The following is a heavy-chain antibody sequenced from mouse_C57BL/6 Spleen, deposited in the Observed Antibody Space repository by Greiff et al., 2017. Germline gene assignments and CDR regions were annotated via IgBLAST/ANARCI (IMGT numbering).Heavy chain of an antibody. D-gene: IGHD2-4*01. V-gene: IGHV1-66*01. CDR1: GYSFTSYY. CDR2: INPGSGNT. Sequence: QVQLQQSGPELVKPGASVKISCKASGYSFTSYYIHWVKQRPGQGLEWIGWINPGSGNTKYNEKFKGKATLTADTSSSTAYMQLSSLTSEDSAVYYCARDDYGGAFAYWGQGTLVTVSA. CDR3: ARDDYGGAFAY. J-gene: IGHJ3*01.